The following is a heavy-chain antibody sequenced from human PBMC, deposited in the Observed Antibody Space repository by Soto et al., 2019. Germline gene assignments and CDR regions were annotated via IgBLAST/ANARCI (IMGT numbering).Heavy chain of an antibody. CDR1: GYSINSGYY. J-gene: IGHJ6*02. V-gene: IGHV4-38-2*01. CDR2: IYHSGTT. D-gene: IGHD3-16*01. Sequence: ASENLSLTCVVSGYSINSGYYWDWIRQPPGKGLEWIGNIYHSGTTYYNPSLKSRVTISVDTSKNQFSLSLSSVTAADTAVHYRGRRGGRPIRWGADGMHVWGQATKVTVSS. CDR3: GRRGGRPIRWGADGMHV.